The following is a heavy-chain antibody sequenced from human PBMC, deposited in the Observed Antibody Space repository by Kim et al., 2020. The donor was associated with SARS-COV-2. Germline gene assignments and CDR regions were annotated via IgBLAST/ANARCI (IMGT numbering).Heavy chain of an antibody. D-gene: IGHD6-19*01. Sequence: GGSLRLSCAASGFTFSNYWMSWVRQAPGKGPEWLAKIDEDGRGKYYVESMKGRITISRDNAKNSLYLQTNNLRVEDTAVYFCVRGGGSSLCDPWGQGTL. J-gene: IGHJ5*02. CDR3: VRGGGSSLCDP. V-gene: IGHV3-7*03. CDR2: IDEDGRGK. CDR1: GFTFSNYW.